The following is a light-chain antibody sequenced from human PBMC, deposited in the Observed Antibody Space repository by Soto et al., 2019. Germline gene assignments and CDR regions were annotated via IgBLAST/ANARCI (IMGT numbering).Light chain of an antibody. V-gene: IGLV1-51*01. CDR3: GTWYSSLSAVV. CDR2: DNT. CDR1: SSNIGNNY. Sequence: QSVLTQPPSVSAAPGQKVTISCSGGSSNIGNNYVSWYQQLPGTAPKLLIYDNTKRPSGIPDRFSGSKSGTSATLGITGLQTGDEADYYCGTWYSSLSAVVFGGGIKLTVL. J-gene: IGLJ2*01.